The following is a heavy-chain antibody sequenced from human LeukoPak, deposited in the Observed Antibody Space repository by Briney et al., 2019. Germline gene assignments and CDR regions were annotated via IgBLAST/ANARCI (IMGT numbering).Heavy chain of an antibody. CDR1: GGSISSYY. D-gene: IGHD3-22*01. CDR2: IYYSGST. V-gene: IGHV4-59*01. CDR3: ARDSRDYYDNSGHYYYYGMDV. J-gene: IGHJ6*02. Sequence: SETLSLTCTVSGGSISSYYWSWIRQPPGKGLEWIGYIYYSGSTNYNPSLKSRVTISVDTSKNQFSLKLSSVAAADTAVYYCARDSRDYYDNSGHYYYYGMDVWGQGTTVTVSS.